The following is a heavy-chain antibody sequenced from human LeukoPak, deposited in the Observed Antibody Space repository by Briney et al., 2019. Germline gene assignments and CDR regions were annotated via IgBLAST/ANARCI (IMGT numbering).Heavy chain of an antibody. CDR1: GFTFSSYD. J-gene: IGHJ4*02. Sequence: AESLSLSCAAYGFTFSSYDMSWVRQPPGKGLEWISVISHSGDRTYYADSVKRRFTISRDNSKNTLYLQMNSLRAQDTAVYYCAKEGGAQWLLQGHWRQRTLVTVS. D-gene: IGHD6-19*01. V-gene: IGHV3-23*01. CDR3: AKEGGAQWLLQGH. CDR2: ISHSGDRT.